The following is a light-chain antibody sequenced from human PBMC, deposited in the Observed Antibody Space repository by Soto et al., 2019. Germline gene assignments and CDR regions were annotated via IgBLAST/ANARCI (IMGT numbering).Light chain of an antibody. CDR1: SSDVGGYNY. CDR3: SSYTSSSTV. V-gene: IGLV2-14*01. CDR2: EVS. J-gene: IGLJ3*02. Sequence: QSALTQPASVSGSPGQSITISCTGTSSDVGGYNYVSWYQQHPGKAPKLMIYEVSNRPSGVSNRFSGSKSGNTASLTISGLQAEDEADYYCSSYTSSSTVFGGGTKRPVL.